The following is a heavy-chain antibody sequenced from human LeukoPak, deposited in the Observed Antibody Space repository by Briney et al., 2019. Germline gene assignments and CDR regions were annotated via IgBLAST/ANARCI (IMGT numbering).Heavy chain of an antibody. J-gene: IGHJ4*02. CDR1: GGSISSSNYY. CDR3: ASLRSLMTLAGLDS. Sequence: SETLSLTCTVSGGSISSSNYYWGWIRQPPGKGLEWIESMYYSGSTFYNPSLKSLVTISVDTSKNQFSLRLSSVTAADTAVYYCASLRSLMTLAGLDSWGQGTLVTVSS. CDR2: MYYSGST. V-gene: IGHV4-39*01. D-gene: IGHD6-19*01.